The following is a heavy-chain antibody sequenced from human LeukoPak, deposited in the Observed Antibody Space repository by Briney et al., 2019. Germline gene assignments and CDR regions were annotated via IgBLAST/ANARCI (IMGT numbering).Heavy chain of an antibody. Sequence: SETLSLTCTVSGGSIRSYYWSWIRQPPGKGLEWIGYIYYSGSTNYNPSLKSRGTISVDTSKNQFSLKVTSVTAADTAVYYCARHYSNYGPYYFDYWGQGTLVTVSS. J-gene: IGHJ4*02. D-gene: IGHD4-11*01. CDR2: IYYSGST. CDR3: ARHYSNYGPYYFDY. V-gene: IGHV4-59*08. CDR1: GGSIRSYY.